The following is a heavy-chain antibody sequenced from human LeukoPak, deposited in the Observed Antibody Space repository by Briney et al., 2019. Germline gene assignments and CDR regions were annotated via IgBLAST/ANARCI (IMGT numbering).Heavy chain of an antibody. J-gene: IGHJ4*02. D-gene: IGHD4-23*01. CDR1: GDSVSSNNAA. V-gene: IGHV6-1*01. Sequence: SQTLSLTCAISGDSVSSNNAAWNWIRQSPSRGFEWLGRTYFRSKWYNDYAASVQSRITVNPDTSKNHFSLQLSSVTPEDTAVYYCARPYGGNCDYWGQGTLVTVSS. CDR3: ARPYGGNCDY. CDR2: TYFRSKWYN.